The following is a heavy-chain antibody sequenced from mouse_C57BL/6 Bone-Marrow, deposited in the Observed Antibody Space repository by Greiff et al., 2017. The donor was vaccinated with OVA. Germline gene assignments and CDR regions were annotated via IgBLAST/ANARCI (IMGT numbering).Heavy chain of an antibody. J-gene: IGHJ4*01. D-gene: IGHD3-2*02. CDR3: ARWAGSSGDVMDY. Sequence: VQLQQPGTELVKPGASVKLSCKASGYTFTSYWMHWVKQRPGQGLEWIGNINPSNGGTNYNEKFKSKATLTVDKSSSTAYMQLSSLTSEDSAVYYCARWAGSSGDVMDYWGQGTSVTVSS. V-gene: IGHV1-53*01. CDR2: INPSNGGT. CDR1: GYTFTSYW.